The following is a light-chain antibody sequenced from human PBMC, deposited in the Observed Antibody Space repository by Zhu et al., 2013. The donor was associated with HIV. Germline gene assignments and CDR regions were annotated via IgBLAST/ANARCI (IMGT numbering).Light chain of an antibody. Sequence: DIVMTQSPLSLPVTPGEPASISCRSSQSLLHSNGYNYLDWYLQKPGQSPQLLIYLGSNRASGVPDRFSGSGSGTDFTLKISRVEAEDVGVYFCMQSVQLPLTFGGGTKVEIK. CDR1: QSLLHSNGYNY. CDR2: LGS. CDR3: MQSVQLPLT. V-gene: IGKV2-28*01. J-gene: IGKJ4*01.